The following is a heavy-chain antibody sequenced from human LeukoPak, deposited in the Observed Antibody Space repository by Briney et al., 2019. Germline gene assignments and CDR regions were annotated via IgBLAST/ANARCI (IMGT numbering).Heavy chain of an antibody. V-gene: IGHV4-59*02. CDR2: IYNSGST. Sequence: PSETLSLTCTVSGGSVSTYYWTWIRQPPGKGLEWIGYIYNSGSTNYNPSLKSRVTISVDTSKNQFSLKLSSVTAADTAVYYCARQSGGVNDYWGQGTLVTVSS. CDR1: GGSVSTYY. CDR3: ARQSGGVNDY. D-gene: IGHD3-16*01. J-gene: IGHJ4*02.